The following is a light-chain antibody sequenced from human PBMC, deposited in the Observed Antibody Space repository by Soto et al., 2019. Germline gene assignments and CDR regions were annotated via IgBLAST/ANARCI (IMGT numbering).Light chain of an antibody. J-gene: IGKJ5*01. CDR1: QSVTSTY. Sequence: ILLTQSPGTLALSPGERATLSCWASQSVTSTYLAWYQQKPGHAPSLVFHGASSRATGIPDRLSGSVSGTALTLTISRLEPEDYPVYHCQQYGNSFAFGQGTRLEIK. CDR3: QQYGNSFA. V-gene: IGKV3-20*01. CDR2: GAS.